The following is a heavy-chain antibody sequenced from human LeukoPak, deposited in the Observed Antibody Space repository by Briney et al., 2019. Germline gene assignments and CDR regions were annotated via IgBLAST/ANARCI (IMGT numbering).Heavy chain of an antibody. CDR1: GGPFSGYY. CDR3: EGYYDSSGYPG. D-gene: IGHD3-22*01. V-gene: IGHV4-34*01. J-gene: IGHJ4*02. Sequence: SETLSLTCAVYGGPFSGYYWSWIRQPPGKGLEWIGEINHSGSTNYNPSLKSRVTISVDTSKNQFSLKLSSVTAADTAVYYCEGYYDSSGYPGWGQGTLVTVSS. CDR2: INHSGST.